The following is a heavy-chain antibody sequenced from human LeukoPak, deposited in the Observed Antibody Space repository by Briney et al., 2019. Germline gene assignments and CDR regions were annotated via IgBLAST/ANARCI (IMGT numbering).Heavy chain of an antibody. Sequence: SETLPLTCTVSGGSISSSSYYWGWIRQPPGKGLEWIGSIYYSGSTYYNPSLKSRVTISVDTSKNQFSLKLSSVTAADTAVYYCARIEEMATLFDYWGQGTLVTVSS. CDR3: ARIEEMATLFDY. D-gene: IGHD5-24*01. V-gene: IGHV4-39*01. J-gene: IGHJ4*02. CDR2: IYYSGST. CDR1: GGSISSSSYY.